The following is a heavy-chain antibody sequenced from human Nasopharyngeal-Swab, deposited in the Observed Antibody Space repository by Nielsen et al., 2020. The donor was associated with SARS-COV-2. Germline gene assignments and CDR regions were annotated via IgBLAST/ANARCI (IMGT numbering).Heavy chain of an antibody. CDR1: GFTFLSYA. J-gene: IGHJ3*02. CDR3: AREGGDSYGSGGAFDI. CDR2: ISGSGGST. V-gene: IGHV3-23*01. D-gene: IGHD5-18*01. Sequence: LSLTCAASGFTFLSYAMSWVRQAPGKGLEWVSAISGSGGSTYYADSVKGRYTISRDNSKNTLYLQMNRLRPEDTAVYYCAREGGDSYGSGGAFDIWGQGTMVTVSS.